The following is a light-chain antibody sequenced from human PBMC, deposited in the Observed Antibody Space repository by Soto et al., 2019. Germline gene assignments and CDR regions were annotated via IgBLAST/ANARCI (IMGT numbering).Light chain of an antibody. Sequence: DIQMTQSPSSLSASVGDRVTISCQASQDISYHLNWYQQKPGKAPNLLIYDASNLEPGVPSRFSASGSGTDFTFTISSLQPEDIATYYCQHYHNLPITFGQGTRLEIK. CDR3: QHYHNLPIT. J-gene: IGKJ5*01. CDR2: DAS. CDR1: QDISYH. V-gene: IGKV1-33*01.